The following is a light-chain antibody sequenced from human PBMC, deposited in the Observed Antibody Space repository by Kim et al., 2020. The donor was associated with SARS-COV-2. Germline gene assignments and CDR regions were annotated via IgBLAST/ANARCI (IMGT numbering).Light chain of an antibody. CDR3: QQYETSSWT. CDR2: GTI. V-gene: IGKV3-20*01. J-gene: IGKJ1*01. CDR1: QTVDMNF. Sequence: PPGASVPPSSSARQTVDMNFLAWYQQKPGQAPRLLIYGTITRATGIPDRFRGRGSGTDFTLTISRLEPEDFAIYYCQQYETSSWTFGQGTKVDIK.